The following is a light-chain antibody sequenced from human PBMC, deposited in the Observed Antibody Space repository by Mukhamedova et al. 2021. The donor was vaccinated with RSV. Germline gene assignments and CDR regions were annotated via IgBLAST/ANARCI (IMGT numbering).Light chain of an antibody. Sequence: LKPGQAPVLVIHGQNDRPSGIPDRFSGSTSGITTSLTITGAQAEDEADYFCNSRDSSSNRLEMIFGGGTKLTVL. CDR2: GQN. CDR3: NSRDSSSNRLEMI. V-gene: IGLV3-19*01. J-gene: IGLJ2*01.